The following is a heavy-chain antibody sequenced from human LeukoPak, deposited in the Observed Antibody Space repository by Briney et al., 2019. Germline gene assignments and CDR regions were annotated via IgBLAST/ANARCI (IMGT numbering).Heavy chain of an antibody. J-gene: IGHJ5*02. CDR3: ARGPIDGSSSYNWFDP. CDR2: ISYDGSNK. CDR1: GFTFSSYA. V-gene: IGHV3-30*04. D-gene: IGHD6-6*01. Sequence: PGGSLRLSCAASGFTFSSYAMHWVRQAPGKGLEWVAVISYDGSNKYYADSVKGRFTISRDNSKNTLYLQMNSLRAEDTAVYYCARGPIDGSSSYNWFDPWGQGTLVTVSS.